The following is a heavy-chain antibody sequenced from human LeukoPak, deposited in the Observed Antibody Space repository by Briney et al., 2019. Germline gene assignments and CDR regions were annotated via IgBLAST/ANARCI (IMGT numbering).Heavy chain of an antibody. CDR1: GGSISSYY. J-gene: IGHJ4*02. Sequence: SETLSLTCTVSGGSISSYYWSWIRQPPGKGLEWIGYIYYSGSTNYNPSLKSRVTISVDTSKNQFSLKLSSVTAADTAVYYCASRDGYNGSFDCWGQGTLVTVSS. CDR3: ASRDGYNGSFDC. V-gene: IGHV4-59*01. CDR2: IYYSGST. D-gene: IGHD5-24*01.